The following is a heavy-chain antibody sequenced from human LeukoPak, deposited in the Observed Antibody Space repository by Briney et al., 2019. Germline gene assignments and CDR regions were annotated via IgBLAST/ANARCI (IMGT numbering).Heavy chain of an antibody. CDR3: AKDLAEMATIIDY. J-gene: IGHJ4*02. V-gene: IGHV3-74*01. CDR1: GFTFTDYW. Sequence: GGSLRLSCAASGFTFTDYWMHWVRQAPGKGLVWVSIINTDTRGTYYADSVKGRFTISRDNAKNTLYLQMNSLRAEDTAVYYCAKDLAEMATIIDYWGQGTLVTVSS. D-gene: IGHD5-24*01. CDR2: INTDTRGT.